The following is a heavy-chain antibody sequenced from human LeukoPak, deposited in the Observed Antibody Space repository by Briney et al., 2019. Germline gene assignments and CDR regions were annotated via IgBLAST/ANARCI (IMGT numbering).Heavy chain of an antibody. CDR3: ARVGDFWSGYFFDY. Sequence: SETLSLTCAVYGGSFGGYYWSWIRQPPGKGLEWIGEINHSGSTNYNPSLKSRVTISVDTSKNQFSLKLSSVTAADTAVYYCARVGDFWSGYFFDYWGQGTLVTVSS. J-gene: IGHJ4*02. CDR1: GGSFGGYY. V-gene: IGHV4-34*01. D-gene: IGHD3-3*01. CDR2: INHSGST.